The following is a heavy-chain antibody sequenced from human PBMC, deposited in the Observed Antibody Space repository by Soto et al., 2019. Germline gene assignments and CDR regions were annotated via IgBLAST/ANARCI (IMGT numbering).Heavy chain of an antibody. V-gene: IGHV3-74*01. CDR3: ASSLLTPFDY. J-gene: IGHJ4*02. CDR2: INSDGSST. CDR1: GFTFNNYW. Sequence: GGSLRLSCAASGFTFNNYWMHWVRQAPGKGLVWVLRINSDGSSTSYADSVKGRFTISRDNAKNTLYLQMNSLRAEDTAMYYCASSLLTPFDYWGQGTLVTVSS. D-gene: IGHD7-27*01.